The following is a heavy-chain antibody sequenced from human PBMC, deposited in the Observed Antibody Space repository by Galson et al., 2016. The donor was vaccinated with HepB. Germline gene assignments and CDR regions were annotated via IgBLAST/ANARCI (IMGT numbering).Heavy chain of an antibody. Sequence: LRLSCAASDFSFRSYAMAWVRQAPGKGLEWVSTITGGAGTTFYADSVKGRFSISRDNSKNTLYLQMNSLRDEETAVYYCSKDRGRAYDFWGGPRWSLGMGVWGPGTTVTVSS. CDR3: SKDRGRAYDFWGGPRWSLGMGV. D-gene: IGHD3-3*01. V-gene: IGHV3-23*01. J-gene: IGHJ6*02. CDR2: ITGGAGTT. CDR1: DFSFRSYA.